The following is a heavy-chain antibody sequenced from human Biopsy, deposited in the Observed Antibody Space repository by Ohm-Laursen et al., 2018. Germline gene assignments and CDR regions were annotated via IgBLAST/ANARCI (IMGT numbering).Heavy chain of an antibody. D-gene: IGHD5-18*01. J-gene: IGHJ6*02. V-gene: IGHV3-7*01. CDR3: ARGYSV. CDR2: IKEDGSEI. CDR1: GFSFRDYW. Sequence: SLRLSCAASGFSFRDYWMSWVRRAPGKGLEWVATIKEDGSEIKYVASVKGRFTIFRDNTESSLYLQMNNLTAEDTAVYYCARGYSVWGQGTTVTVSS.